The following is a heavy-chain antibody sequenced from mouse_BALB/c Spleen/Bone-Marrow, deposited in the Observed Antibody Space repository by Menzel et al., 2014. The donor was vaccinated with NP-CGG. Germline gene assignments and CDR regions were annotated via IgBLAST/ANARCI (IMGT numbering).Heavy chain of an antibody. D-gene: IGHD2-3*01. CDR3: ARSDGAMDY. Sequence: VQLQQPGGGLVQPGGSRKLSCAASGFTFSSFGMHWVRQAPEKGLEWVAYISTGSSTIYYADTVKGRFTLSRDNPKNTLFLQMTSLRSEDTAMYYCARSDGAMDYWGQGTSVTVSS. V-gene: IGHV5-17*02. CDR2: ISTGSSTI. CDR1: GFTFSSFG. J-gene: IGHJ4*01.